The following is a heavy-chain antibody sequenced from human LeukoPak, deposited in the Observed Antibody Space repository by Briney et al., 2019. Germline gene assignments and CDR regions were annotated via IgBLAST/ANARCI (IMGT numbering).Heavy chain of an antibody. CDR3: AGLMVVNAYFES. CDR2: IYSSGST. V-gene: IGHV4-4*08. J-gene: IGHJ4*02. D-gene: IGHD2-15*01. Sequence: KASETLSLTCTVSGGSISSYYWSWIRQPPGKGLEWIGYIYSSGSTNFNPSLKSRVTISVDTSKNQFSLKVSSVTAADTAVYYCAGLMVVNAYFESWGQGTLVTVSS. CDR1: GGSISSYY.